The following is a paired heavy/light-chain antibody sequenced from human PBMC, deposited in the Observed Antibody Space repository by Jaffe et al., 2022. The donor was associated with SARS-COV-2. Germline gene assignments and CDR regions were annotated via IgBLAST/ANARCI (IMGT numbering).Light chain of an antibody. CDR3: QQYYTTPFT. Sequence: DIVMTQSPDSLAVSPGERATINCKSSQSVFYSSNNKNYLAWYQQKPGQSPKLLIYWASTRESGVPDRFSGSGSGTEFTLTISSLQAEDVAVYYCQQYYTTPFTFGPGTKVDIK. J-gene: IGKJ3*01. V-gene: IGKV4-1*01. CDR2: WAS. CDR1: QSVFYSSNNKNY.
Heavy chain of an antibody. CDR1: GFTFSGYA. Sequence: EVQLMESGGGLVQPGGSLRLSCAASGFTFSGYAMTWVRQAPGKGLEWVSTLSGSDVTYYADSVKGRFTISRDNSKNTLYVQMNSLRAEDTAVYYCAKHSGGSSYTHLVDPWGQGTLVTVSS. J-gene: IGHJ5*02. D-gene: IGHD2-15*01. V-gene: IGHV3-23*01. CDR2: LSGSDVT. CDR3: AKHSGGSSYTHLVDP.